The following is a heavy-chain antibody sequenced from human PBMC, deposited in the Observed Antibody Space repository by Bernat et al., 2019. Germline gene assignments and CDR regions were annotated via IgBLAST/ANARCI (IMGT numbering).Heavy chain of an antibody. V-gene: IGHV3-48*03. CDR1: GFTFSNYE. CDR2: ISTSGGTV. Sequence: EVQLVQSGGGLVQPGGSLRLSCAASGFTFSNYEVNWVRQAPGKRPEWVSYISTSGGTVYYTDSVEGRFTISRDNAKNSLYLQLNSLRVEDTAIYYCARVSAENYKDSWRFDYWGQGVLVTVSS. J-gene: IGHJ4*02. CDR3: ARVSAENYKDSWRFDY. D-gene: IGHD1-7*01.